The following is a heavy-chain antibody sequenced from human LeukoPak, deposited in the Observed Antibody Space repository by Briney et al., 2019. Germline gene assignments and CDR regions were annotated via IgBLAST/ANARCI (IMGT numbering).Heavy chain of an antibody. D-gene: IGHD6-13*01. CDR2: ISSSSSYI. CDR1: GFTFSSYG. V-gene: IGHV3-21*01. J-gene: IGHJ4*02. CDR3: ARPGYSSSWNFDY. Sequence: GGSLRLSCAASGFTFSSYGMNWVRQAPGKGLEWVSSISSSSSYIYYADSVKGRFTISRDNAKNSLYLQMNSLRAEDTAVYYCARPGYSSSWNFDYWGQGTLVTVPS.